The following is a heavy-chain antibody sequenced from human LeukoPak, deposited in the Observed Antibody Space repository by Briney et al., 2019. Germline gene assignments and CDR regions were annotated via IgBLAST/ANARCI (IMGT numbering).Heavy chain of an antibody. Sequence: SETLSLTCTVSGGSINSYHWSWIRQPPGKGLELIGHIYYSESTNYNPSLQSRINISVDPYKNLFSLKLSSVTAADTAVLCYVRVTPKYSSSSYYYYMDVWGKGTTVTVSS. J-gene: IGHJ6*03. CDR2: IYYSEST. D-gene: IGHD6-6*01. CDR1: GGSINSYH. V-gene: IGHV4-59*01. CDR3: VRVTPKYSSSSYYYYMDV.